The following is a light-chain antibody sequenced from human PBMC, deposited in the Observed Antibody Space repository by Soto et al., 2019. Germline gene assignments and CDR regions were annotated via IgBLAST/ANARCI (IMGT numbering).Light chain of an antibody. J-gene: IGKJ1*01. CDR3: LQDYSYPWT. CDR2: AAS. CDR1: QGIRNY. V-gene: IGKV1-6*01. Sequence: AIQMTQSPSSLSASVGDRVTITCRASQGIRNYVGWYQQKPGKATKLLIYAASSVQSGVPSRFSGSGYGTDFNLTISSLQPEEFATYYCLQDYSYPWTFGQGTKVEIK.